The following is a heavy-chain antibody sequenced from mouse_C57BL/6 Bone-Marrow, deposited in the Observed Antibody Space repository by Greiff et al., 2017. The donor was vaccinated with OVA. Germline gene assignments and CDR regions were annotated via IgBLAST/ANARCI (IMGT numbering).Heavy chain of an antibody. J-gene: IGHJ2*01. CDR2: IKPNNGGT. D-gene: IGHD2-5*01. CDR1: GYTFTDYN. CDR3: ARRSNYSNWLDY. Sequence: EVQLQQSGPELVKPGASVKITCKASGYTFTDYNMDWVKQSPGKSLEWIGDIKPNNGGTNYNQKFKGKATLTVDKSSSTAYMELRSLTSEDTAVYYCARRSNYSNWLDYWGQGTTLTVSS. V-gene: IGHV1-18*01.